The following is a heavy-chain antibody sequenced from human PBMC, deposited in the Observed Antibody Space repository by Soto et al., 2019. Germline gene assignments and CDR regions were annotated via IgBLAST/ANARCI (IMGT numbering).Heavy chain of an antibody. CDR1: GDSVSSNSAA. D-gene: IGHD1-1*01. V-gene: IGHV6-1*01. Sequence: QVQLQQSGPGLVKPSQTLSLTCDISGDSVSSNSAAWNWIRQTPSRGLEWRGRTYYRSKWYINYAVSVKSRITVNPDTSKNQFSLQLNSATPEDTAVYYCARGSWDDVTGHYYMDVWGKGTTVTVSS. J-gene: IGHJ6*03. CDR3: ARGSWDDVTGHYYMDV. CDR2: TYYRSKWYI.